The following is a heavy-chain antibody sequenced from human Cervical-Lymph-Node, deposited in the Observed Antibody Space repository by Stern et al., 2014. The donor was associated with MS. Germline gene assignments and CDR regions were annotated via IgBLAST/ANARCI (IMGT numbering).Heavy chain of an antibody. J-gene: IGHJ4*02. Sequence: EVQLVQSGGGLVKPGGSLRLSCVASGFTLSSYSMNWVRKPPGTGMERVSSIGSTGGFRYFAASVQGRFTISRDNAKNSLYLQMNSLRAEDTAVYYCARVIAVSGTDHWGQGTLVTVSS. CDR2: IGSTGGFR. D-gene: IGHD6-19*01. CDR1: GFTLSSYS. V-gene: IGHV3-21*01. CDR3: ARVIAVSGTDH.